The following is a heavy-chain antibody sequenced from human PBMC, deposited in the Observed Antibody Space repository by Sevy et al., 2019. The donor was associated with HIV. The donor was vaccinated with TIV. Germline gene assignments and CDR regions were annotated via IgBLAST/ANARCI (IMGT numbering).Heavy chain of an antibody. Sequence: SETLSLTCTVSGGSITSTSYDWGWVRQPPGKALEYVGYIYYTGSTNYNPSLKNRVTMSVDTSKNQFSLKLSSVTAADTAVYYCTRAPPVRSGDDSLNWFDPWGPGTLVTVSS. V-gene: IGHV4-61*05. D-gene: IGHD5-12*01. CDR3: TRAPPVRSGDDSLNWFDP. CDR2: IYYTGST. J-gene: IGHJ5*02. CDR1: GGSITSTSYD.